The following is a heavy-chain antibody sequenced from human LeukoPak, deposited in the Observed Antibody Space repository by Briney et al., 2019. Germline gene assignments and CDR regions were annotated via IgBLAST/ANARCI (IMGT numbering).Heavy chain of an antibody. CDR2: IYYSGST. V-gene: IGHV4-34*01. J-gene: IGHJ5*02. D-gene: IGHD3-9*01. CDR1: GGSFSGYY. CDR3: ARVDYDILTGSSNWFDP. Sequence: PSETLSLTCAVYGGSFSGYYWSWIRQPPGKGLEWIGSIYYSGSTYYNPSLKSRVTISVDTSKNQFSLKLSSVTAADTAVYYCARVDYDILTGSSNWFDPWGQGTLVTVSS.